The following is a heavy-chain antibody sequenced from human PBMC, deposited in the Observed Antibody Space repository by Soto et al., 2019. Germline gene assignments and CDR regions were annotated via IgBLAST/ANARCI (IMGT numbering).Heavy chain of an antibody. D-gene: IGHD2-8*01. Sequence: PGGSLRLSCAASGFTFSSYGMHWVRQAPGKGLEWVAVISYDGSNKYYADSVKGRFTISRDNSKNTLYLQMNSLRAEDTAVYYCVKARGGKWFHYNWSAPWGKGTLVTVSS. CDR2: ISYDGSNK. CDR3: VKARGGKWFHYNWSAP. V-gene: IGHV3-30*18. J-gene: IGHJ5*02. CDR1: GFTFSSYG.